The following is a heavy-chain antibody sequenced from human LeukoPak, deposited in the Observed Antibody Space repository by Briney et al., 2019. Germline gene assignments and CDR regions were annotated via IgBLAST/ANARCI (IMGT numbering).Heavy chain of an antibody. D-gene: IGHD6-13*01. Sequence: SETLSLTCTVSGGSITTYYWTWIRQPPGKGLEWIGYIYYSGSTKYNPSLKSRVTISVDRSKNQFSLNLTSVTAADTAVYYCARGGSSWPARFDSWGQGTLVTVSS. J-gene: IGHJ5*01. CDR1: GGSITTYY. CDR2: IYYSGST. CDR3: ARGGSSWPARFDS. V-gene: IGHV4-59*01.